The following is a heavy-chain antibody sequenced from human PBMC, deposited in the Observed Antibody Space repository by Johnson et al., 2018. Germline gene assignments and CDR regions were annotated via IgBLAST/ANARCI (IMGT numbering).Heavy chain of an antibody. J-gene: IGHJ3*02. D-gene: IGHD1-14*01. CDR1: GFTFSSYV. Sequence: VQLVESGGGLVQPGGSVRLSCAGSGFTFSSYVMYWVRQAPGRGLDWVAGISGSGGSTFYADSVKGRFTISRDNSKSTLYLQMNSLRVEDTAGYYCAKDSADRGALDIWGQGTMVSVSS. CDR2: ISGSGGST. V-gene: IGHV3-23*04. CDR3: AKDSADRGALDI.